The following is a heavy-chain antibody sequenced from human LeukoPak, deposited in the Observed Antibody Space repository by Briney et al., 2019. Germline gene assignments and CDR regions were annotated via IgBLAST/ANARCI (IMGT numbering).Heavy chain of an antibody. CDR3: AKDSYYSGSGILAY. Sequence: GGSLRLSCAASGFTFSSYAMSWVRQAPGKGLEWGSAISGSGGSTYYANSVKGRFTISRDNSKNTLYLQMNSLRAEDTAVYYCAKDSYYSGSGILAYWGQGPLVTVSS. D-gene: IGHD3-10*01. CDR2: ISGSGGST. J-gene: IGHJ4*02. V-gene: IGHV3-23*01. CDR1: GFTFSSYA.